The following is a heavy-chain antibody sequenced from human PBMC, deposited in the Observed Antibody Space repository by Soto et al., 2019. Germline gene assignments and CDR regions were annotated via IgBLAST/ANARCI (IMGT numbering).Heavy chain of an antibody. D-gene: IGHD6-13*01. J-gene: IGHJ6*02. CDR1: GVTFSSYA. CDR3: ARDGAAAGTGYGMDV. Sequence: ASVKVSCKASGVTFSSYAISWVRQAPGQGLEWMGGIIPIFGTANYAQKFQGRVTITAGESTSTAYMELSSLRSEDTAVYYCARDGAAAGTGYGMDVWGQGTTVTVSS. V-gene: IGHV1-69*13. CDR2: IIPIFGTA.